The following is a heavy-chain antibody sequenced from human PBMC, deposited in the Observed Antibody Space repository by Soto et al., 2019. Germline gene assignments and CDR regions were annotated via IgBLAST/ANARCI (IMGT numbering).Heavy chain of an antibody. CDR1: GGSISSHY. Sequence: QVQLQESGPGLVQPSETLSLTCTVSGGSISSHYWNWIRQPPGKGLEYIGYIYYSGSTNYNPSLKSRVTISIDTSKNQFSLWLNSVTPADTAVYYCAGGVWVAGGNWFDLWGQGTLVTVSS. D-gene: IGHD6-19*01. V-gene: IGHV4-59*11. J-gene: IGHJ5*02. CDR3: AGGVWVAGGNWFDL. CDR2: IYYSGST.